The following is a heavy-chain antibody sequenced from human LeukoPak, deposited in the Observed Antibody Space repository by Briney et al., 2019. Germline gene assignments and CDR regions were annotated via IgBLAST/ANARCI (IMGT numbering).Heavy chain of an antibody. CDR1: GGSISDNNL. CDR2: VYHSGST. V-gene: IGHV4-4*02. J-gene: IGHJ5*02. Sequence: SETLSLTCAVSGGSISDNNLWTWVRQPPGKGLEWIGEVYHSGSTNYNPPLESRVTISVDKSKSQFSLKLSSVTATDTAVYYCARRPAANWFDPWGQGTLVTVSS. D-gene: IGHD2-15*01. CDR3: ARRPAANWFDP.